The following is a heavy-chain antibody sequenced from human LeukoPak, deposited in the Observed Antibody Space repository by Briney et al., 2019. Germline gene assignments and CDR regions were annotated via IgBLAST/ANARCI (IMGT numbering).Heavy chain of an antibody. CDR2: IYPGDSDT. D-gene: IGHD6-19*01. V-gene: IGHV5-51*01. CDR1: GYSFTSYW. J-gene: IGHJ3*02. CDR3: ARGQWLVSKGLGAFDI. Sequence: GESLKISCQGSGYSFTSYWIEWVRQTPGKGLEWMGVIYPGDSDTRYSPSFQGQVTISVDKSISTAYLQWGSLKASDIAIYYCARGQWLVSKGLGAFDIWGQGTMVIVSS.